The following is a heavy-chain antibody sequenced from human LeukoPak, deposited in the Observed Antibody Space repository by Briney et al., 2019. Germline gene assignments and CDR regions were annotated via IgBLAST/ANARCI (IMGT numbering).Heavy chain of an antibody. D-gene: IGHD6-19*01. J-gene: IGHJ5*02. Sequence: GGSLRLSCAASGFTFSSYSMNWVRQAPGKGLEWVSSISSNSSYIYYADSVKGRFTISRDNAKNSLYLQMNSLRAEDTAVYYCARLAVAGNWFDPWGQGTLVTVSS. V-gene: IGHV3-21*01. CDR3: ARLAVAGNWFDP. CDR2: ISSNSSYI. CDR1: GFTFSSYS.